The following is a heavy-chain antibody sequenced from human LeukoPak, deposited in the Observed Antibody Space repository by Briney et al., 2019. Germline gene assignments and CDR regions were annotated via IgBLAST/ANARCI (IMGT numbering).Heavy chain of an antibody. CDR1: GGSFSGYY. J-gene: IGHJ3*02. CDR2: INHSGST. Sequence: PSETLSHTCAVYGGSFSGYYWSWIRQPPGKGLEWIGEINHSGSTNYNPSLKSRVTISVDTSKNQFSLKLSSVTAADTAVYYCARGGLMVYAVRVQNDAFDIWGQGTMVTVSS. CDR3: ARGGLMVYAVRVQNDAFDI. D-gene: IGHD2-8*01. V-gene: IGHV4-34*01.